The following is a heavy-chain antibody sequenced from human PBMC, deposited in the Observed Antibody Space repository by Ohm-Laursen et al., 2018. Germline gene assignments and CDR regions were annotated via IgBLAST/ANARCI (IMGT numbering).Heavy chain of an antibody. CDR1: GFTFSSYW. CDR3: ARDVAHGGYGFGMDV. V-gene: IGHV3-74*01. CDR2: INTDGSFT. Sequence: SLRLSCAASGFTFSSYWMHWVRQAPGKGLVWVSRINTDGSFTSYADSVKGRFTISRDNAKNSLYLQMNSLRAEDTAVYYCARDVAHGGYGFGMDVWGQGTTVTVSS. D-gene: IGHD5-12*01. J-gene: IGHJ6*02.